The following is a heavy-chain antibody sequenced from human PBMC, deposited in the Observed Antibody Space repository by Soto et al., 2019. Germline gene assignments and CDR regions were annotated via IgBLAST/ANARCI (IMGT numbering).Heavy chain of an antibody. V-gene: IGHV3-9*01. CDR2: ISWDSGHI. CDR1: GFTFDDYG. J-gene: IGHJ5*02. Sequence: EVQLVDSGGGLVQPGRSLRLSCAASGFTFDDYGMHWVRQAPGKGLEWVSGISWDSGHIGYADSVKGRFTISRDNAKNSLYLQMNSLRPEDTALYYCARDKAGYNYGSNWFDPWGQGTLVTVSS. D-gene: IGHD5-18*01. CDR3: ARDKAGYNYGSNWFDP.